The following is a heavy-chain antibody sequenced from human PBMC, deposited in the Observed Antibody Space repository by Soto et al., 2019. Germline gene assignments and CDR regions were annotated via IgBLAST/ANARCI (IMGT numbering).Heavy chain of an antibody. Sequence: ASVNVSCKASRYTFTSYGITWVRQAPGQGPEWMGWISAYNGNTNYAQKLQGRVTMTTGTSTSTAYMELRSLRSDDTAVYYCARDMPVLRFLEWYLDRELLYYGMEILGKGITVTVSA. CDR2: ISAYNGNT. CDR1: RYTFTSYG. CDR3: ARDMPVLRFLEWYLDRELLYYGMEI. V-gene: IGHV1-18*04. J-gene: IGHJ6*04. D-gene: IGHD3-3*01.